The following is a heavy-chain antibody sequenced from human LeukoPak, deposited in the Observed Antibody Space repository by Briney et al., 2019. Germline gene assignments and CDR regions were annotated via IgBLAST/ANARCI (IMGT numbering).Heavy chain of an antibody. CDR3: ARDTGNHPNNWLDP. Sequence: GGSLRLSCEASGFSFSSHAMQWVRQAPGKGLEWVALIWYDGSNKYYADSVQGRFTISRDNSKNTLYLQMNSLRAEDTAVYYCARDTGNHPNNWLDPWGQGTLVTVSS. J-gene: IGHJ5*02. D-gene: IGHD1-14*01. CDR1: GFSFSSHA. V-gene: IGHV3-33*01. CDR2: IWYDGSNK.